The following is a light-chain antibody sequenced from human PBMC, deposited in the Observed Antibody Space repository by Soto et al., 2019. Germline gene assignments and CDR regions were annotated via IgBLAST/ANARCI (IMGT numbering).Light chain of an antibody. V-gene: IGKV4-1*01. Sequence: DIVMTQSPDSLAVSLGERATINCKSSQSVLYTSNNKNYLAWYQQKPGQPPKLLIYWASTRESGVPDRFSGRGSGTDFCLTIRSLRAEDVAINYCQQYYSTPWTFGQGTRVEIK. CDR3: QQYYSTPWT. J-gene: IGKJ1*01. CDR2: WAS. CDR1: QSVLYTSNNKNY.